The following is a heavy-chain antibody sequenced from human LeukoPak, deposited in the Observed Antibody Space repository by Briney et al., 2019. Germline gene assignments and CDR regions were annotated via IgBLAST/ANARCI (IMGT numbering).Heavy chain of an antibody. CDR2: IYYSGST. V-gene: IGHV4-39*06. CDR1: GGSISSSSYY. Sequence: SETLSLTCTVSGGSISSSSYYWGWIRQPPGKGLEWIGSIYYSGSTYYNPSLKSRVTISADASKNLYYCARHGRYYASGTSYRPSSYYYYMDVWGEGTMVTISS. CDR3: SSYYYYMDV. J-gene: IGHJ6*03. D-gene: IGHD3-10*01.